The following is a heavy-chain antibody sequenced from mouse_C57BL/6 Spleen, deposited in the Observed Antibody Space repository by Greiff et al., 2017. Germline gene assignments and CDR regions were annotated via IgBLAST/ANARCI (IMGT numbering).Heavy chain of an antibody. V-gene: IGHV1-22*01. J-gene: IGHJ1*03. CDR3: ARDYGSSYWYFDV. Sequence: VQLQQSGPELVKPGASVKMSCKASGYTFTDYNMHWVKQSHGKSLEWIGYINPNNGGTSYNQKVKGKATLTVNMASSTSYMEHRSLTSEDSAVYYCARDYGSSYWYFDVWGTGTTVTVSS. CDR2: INPNNGGT. D-gene: IGHD1-1*01. CDR1: GYTFTDYN.